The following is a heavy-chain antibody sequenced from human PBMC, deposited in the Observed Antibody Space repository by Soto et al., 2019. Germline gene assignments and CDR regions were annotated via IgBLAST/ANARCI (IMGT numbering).Heavy chain of an antibody. CDR3: SRLGRQHLISCVDD. V-gene: IGHV4-39*01. CDR1: GGSISSSSYY. J-gene: IGHJ4*02. D-gene: IGHD2-2*01. CDR2: IYYSGST. Sequence: SETLSLTCTVSGGSISSSSYYWGWIRQPPGKGLEWIGSIYYSGSTYYNPSLKSRVTISVDTSKNQFSLKLSSVTAADTAVYYCSRLGRQHLISCVDDWGQGTLVTVSS.